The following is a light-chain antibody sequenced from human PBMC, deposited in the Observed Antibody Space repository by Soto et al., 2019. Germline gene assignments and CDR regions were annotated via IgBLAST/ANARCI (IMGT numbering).Light chain of an antibody. V-gene: IGLV2-23*02. Sequence: QSVLTQPASVSGSPGQSITISCTGTSSNVGSYNFASWYRQYAGKAPELIIYEVSQRPSTFFNRFSGSKSGNTASLTVSGLQSDDEADYYCCSYAGNNTLVFGGGTKLTVL. CDR3: CSYAGNNTLV. J-gene: IGLJ3*02. CDR2: EVS. CDR1: SSNVGSYNF.